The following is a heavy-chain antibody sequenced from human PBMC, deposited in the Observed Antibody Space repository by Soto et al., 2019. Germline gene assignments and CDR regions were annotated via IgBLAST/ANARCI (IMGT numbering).Heavy chain of an antibody. CDR1: GFTFSSYA. D-gene: IGHD3-16*01. V-gene: IGHV3-30-3*01. CDR3: ARVMITFGGVSRDYYYYGMDV. J-gene: IGHJ6*02. CDR2: ISYDGSNK. Sequence: PGGSLRLSCAASGFTFSSYAMHWVRQAPGKGLEWVAVISYDGSNKYYADSVKGRFTISRDNSKNTLYLQMNSLRAEDTAVYYCARVMITFGGVSRDYYYYGMDVWGQGTTVTVSS.